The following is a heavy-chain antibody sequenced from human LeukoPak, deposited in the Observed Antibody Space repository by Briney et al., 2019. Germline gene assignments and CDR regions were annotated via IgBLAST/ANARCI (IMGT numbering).Heavy chain of an antibody. D-gene: IGHD6-13*01. J-gene: IGHJ4*02. CDR2: IYYSGST. Sequence: SETLSLTCTVSGGSISSSSYYWGWIRQPPGKGLEWIGSIYYSGSTYYNPSLKSRVTISVDTSKNQFSLKLSSVTAADTAVYYCARRRRAARHYFDYWGQGTLVTVSS. CDR3: ARRRRAARHYFDY. V-gene: IGHV4-39*01. CDR1: GGSISSSSYY.